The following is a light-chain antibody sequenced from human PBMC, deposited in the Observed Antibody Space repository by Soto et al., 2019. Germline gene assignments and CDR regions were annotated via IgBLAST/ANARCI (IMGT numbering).Light chain of an antibody. Sequence: EIVLTQSPGTLSLSPGERATLSCRASQSITSSYLAWYQHKPGQAPSPLIYAASSRATGIPDRFSGSGSGTDFTLTISRLEPEDFAVYYCHQCGRSPTFGGGTKVQIK. J-gene: IGKJ4*01. CDR2: AAS. V-gene: IGKV3-20*01. CDR3: HQCGRSPT. CDR1: QSITSSY.